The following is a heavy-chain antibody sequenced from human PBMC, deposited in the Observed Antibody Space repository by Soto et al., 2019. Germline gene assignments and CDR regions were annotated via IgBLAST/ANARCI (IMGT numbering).Heavy chain of an antibody. CDR3: ASCERFPRVGVDYYALDV. Sequence: QVHLVESGGGVVQPGGSLRLSCAASGFTINRNDMYWVRQAPGKGLEWVAVMSFDGNHQHYADSVKGRFTISRDNSKNTLSLEMNSLSRADTAVYYCASCERFPRVGVDYYALDVWGQGTTVIVSS. V-gene: IGHV3-30*03. CDR1: GFTINRND. CDR2: MSFDGNHQ. J-gene: IGHJ6*02. D-gene: IGHD3-3*01.